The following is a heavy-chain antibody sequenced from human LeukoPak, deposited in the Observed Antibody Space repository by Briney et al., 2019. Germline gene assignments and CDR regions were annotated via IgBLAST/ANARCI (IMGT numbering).Heavy chain of an antibody. CDR2: IYYSGST. D-gene: IGHD3-10*01. Sequence: SETLSLTCTVSGRSISSYYWSWIRQPPGKGLEWIGYIYYSGSTNYDPTLKSRVTISVDTSKNQFSLKLSSVTAADTAVYYCASLHGYGSGRPWGQGTLVTVSS. J-gene: IGHJ5*02. CDR1: GRSISSYY. V-gene: IGHV4-59*08. CDR3: ASLHGYGSGRP.